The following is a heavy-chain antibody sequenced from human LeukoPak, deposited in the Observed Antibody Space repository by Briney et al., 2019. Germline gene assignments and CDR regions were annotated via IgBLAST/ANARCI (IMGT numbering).Heavy chain of an antibody. CDR3: ARAMIVKTFDY. CDR1: GGSISNRSYY. CDR2: ISDSGNT. D-gene: IGHD3-22*01. J-gene: IGHJ4*02. V-gene: IGHV4-39*01. Sequence: SETLSLTCTVSGGSISNRSYYWGWIRQPPGKGLEWIGKISDSGNTYYSPSLRSRVTISIDTSKNQFSLKLSSVTAADTAVYYCARAMIVKTFDYWGQGTLVTVSS.